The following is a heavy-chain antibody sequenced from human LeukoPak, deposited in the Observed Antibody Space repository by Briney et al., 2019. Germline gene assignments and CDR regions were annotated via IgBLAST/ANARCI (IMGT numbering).Heavy chain of an antibody. D-gene: IGHD6-19*01. V-gene: IGHV3-66*02. Sequence: PGGSLRLSCAASGFTVSSNYMSWVRQAPGKGLEWVSVIYSGGSTYYADSVKGRFTIFRDNSKNTLYLQMNSLRAEDTAVYYCARDQGAEHYYYYYGMDVWGQGTTVTVSS. CDR3: ARDQGAEHYYYYYGMDV. J-gene: IGHJ6*02. CDR1: GFTVSSNY. CDR2: IYSGGST.